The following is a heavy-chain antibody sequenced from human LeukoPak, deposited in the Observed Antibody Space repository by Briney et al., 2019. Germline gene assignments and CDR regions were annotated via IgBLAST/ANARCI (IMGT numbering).Heavy chain of an antibody. CDR1: GFTFSSYW. CDR2: IKQDGSEK. Sequence: GGSLRLSCAASGFTFSSYWMSWVRQAPGKGLEWVANIKQDGSEKYYVDSVKGRFTISRDNAKNSLYLQMNSQRAEDTAVYYCARDPGGSYPYFDYWGQGTLVTVSS. V-gene: IGHV3-7*01. J-gene: IGHJ4*02. CDR3: ARDPGGSYPYFDY. D-gene: IGHD1-26*01.